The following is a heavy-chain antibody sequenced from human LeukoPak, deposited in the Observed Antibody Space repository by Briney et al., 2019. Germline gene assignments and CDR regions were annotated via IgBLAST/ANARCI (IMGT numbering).Heavy chain of an antibody. CDR3: ARDVSSSWSDVDAFDL. J-gene: IGHJ3*01. D-gene: IGHD6-13*01. Sequence: SETLSLTCTVSGYSISSGYYWGWIRQPAGKGLEWIGIIYYSGSAYYNASLKSRVTISVDTSKNQFSLNLSSVTAADTAVYYCARDVSSSWSDVDAFDLWGQGTMVTVSS. CDR1: GYSISSGYY. CDR2: IYYSGSA. V-gene: IGHV4-38-2*02.